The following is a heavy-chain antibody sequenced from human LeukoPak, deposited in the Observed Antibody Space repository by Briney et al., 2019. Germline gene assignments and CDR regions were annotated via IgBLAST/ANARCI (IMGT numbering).Heavy chain of an antibody. V-gene: IGHV3-7*01. CDR3: AREQRPAHYYDSSGVDY. J-gene: IGHJ4*02. CDR2: IKQDGSEK. CDR1: GFTFSSYW. D-gene: IGHD3-22*01. Sequence: PGGSLRLFCAASGFTFSSYWMSWVRQAPGKGLEWVANIKQDGSEKYYVDSVKGRFTISRDNAKNSLYLQMNSLRAEDTAVYYCAREQRPAHYYDSSGVDYWGQGTLVTVSS.